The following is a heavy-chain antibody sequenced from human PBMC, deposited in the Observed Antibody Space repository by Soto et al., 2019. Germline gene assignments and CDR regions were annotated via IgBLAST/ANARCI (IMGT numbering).Heavy chain of an antibody. Sequence: SETLSLTCTVSGGSISSSSYYWGWIRQPPGKGLEWIGSIYYSGSTYYNPSLKSRVTISVDTSKNQFSLKLSSVTAADTAVYYCARFIVVGVAATSWGRGTLVTVSS. CDR3: ARFIVVGVAATS. CDR2: IYYSGST. J-gene: IGHJ4*02. CDR1: GGSISSSSYY. D-gene: IGHD2-15*01. V-gene: IGHV4-39*01.